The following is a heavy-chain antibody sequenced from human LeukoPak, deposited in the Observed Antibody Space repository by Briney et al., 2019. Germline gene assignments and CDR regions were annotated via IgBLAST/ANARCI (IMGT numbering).Heavy chain of an antibody. CDR3: ARDYSSGWSGDGAYFDY. Sequence: GGSLRLSCAASGFTFSSYSMNWVRQTPGKGLERVSSISSSSSYIYYADSVKGRFTISRDNAKNSLYLQINSLRAEDTAVYYCARDYSSGWSGDGAYFDYWGQGTLVTVSS. J-gene: IGHJ4*02. V-gene: IGHV3-21*01. D-gene: IGHD6-19*01. CDR2: ISSSSSYI. CDR1: GFTFSSYS.